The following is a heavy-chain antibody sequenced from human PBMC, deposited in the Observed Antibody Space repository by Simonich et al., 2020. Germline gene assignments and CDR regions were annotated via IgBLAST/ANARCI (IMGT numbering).Heavy chain of an antibody. D-gene: IGHD5-18*01. V-gene: IGHV3-21*01. Sequence: EVQLVESGGGLVKPGGSLRLSCAASGFTFSSYSMNWVRQAPGKGLEWVSSIRSSSSYKDYAESVKGRFTISRDNAKNSLYLQMNSLRAEDTAVYYCARDVDTAMVFDYWGQGTLVTVSS. J-gene: IGHJ4*02. CDR3: ARDVDTAMVFDY. CDR2: IRSSSSYK. CDR1: GFTFSSYS.